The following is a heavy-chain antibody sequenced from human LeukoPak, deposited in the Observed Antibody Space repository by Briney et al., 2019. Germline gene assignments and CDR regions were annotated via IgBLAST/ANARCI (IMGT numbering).Heavy chain of an antibody. Sequence: SETLSLTCTVSGGSISSYYWSWIRQPPGKGLEWIGSLYYSGNTYYNPSLKSRVTISGDTSKNQISLKLRSVTAADTAIYYCASESEAATDAFDIWGQGTVVTVSS. CDR2: LYYSGNT. D-gene: IGHD2-15*01. CDR1: GGSISSYY. CDR3: ASESEAATDAFDI. J-gene: IGHJ3*02. V-gene: IGHV4-39*07.